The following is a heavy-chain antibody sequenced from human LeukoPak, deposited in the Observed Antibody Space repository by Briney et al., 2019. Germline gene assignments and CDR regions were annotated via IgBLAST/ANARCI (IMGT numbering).Heavy chain of an antibody. CDR3: ARAYYSNIYYYYYYMDV. CDR2: INHSGSS. D-gene: IGHD4-11*01. J-gene: IGHJ6*03. CDR1: GGSFNGYY. Sequence: TSETLSLTCTVYGGSFNGYYWSWIRQPPGKGLEWIGGINHSGSSNYNPSLKSRVTMSVDTSKNQFYLRLSSVTAADTAVYYCARAYYSNIYYYYYYMDVWGKGATVTVSS. V-gene: IGHV4-34*01.